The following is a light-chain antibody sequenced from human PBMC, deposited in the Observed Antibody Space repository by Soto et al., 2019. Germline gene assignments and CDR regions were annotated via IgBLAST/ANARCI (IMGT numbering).Light chain of an antibody. CDR3: QKHNSAPFT. CDR2: AAS. CDR1: QGISNY. J-gene: IGKJ3*01. Sequence: DIQMTQSPSSLSASVGDRVTLTCRASQGISNYVAWYQQKPGKVPKLLIYAASPLQLGVPSRFSGSGSGTDFTLTISSPQPEDVANHYCQKHNSAPFTCGTATKVDIK. V-gene: IGKV1-27*01.